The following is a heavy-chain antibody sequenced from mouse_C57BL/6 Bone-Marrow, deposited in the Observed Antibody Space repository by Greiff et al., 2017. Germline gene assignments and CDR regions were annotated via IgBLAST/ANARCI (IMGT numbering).Heavy chain of an antibody. J-gene: IGHJ1*03. CDR2: IFTGSGST. Sequence: QVQLMQSGADLMKPGASLKLSCTATGYTFTGYWIEWVQQSPGHGLEWFGEIFTGSGSTNYNEKFKGKVTFSANTSSNTANKRLSILTTEDSAIYYCTRCCDYLDWCFDVWGTGTTVTVSS. D-gene: IGHD2-13*01. CDR3: TRCCDYLDWCFDV. V-gene: IGHV1-9*01. CDR1: GYTFTGYW.